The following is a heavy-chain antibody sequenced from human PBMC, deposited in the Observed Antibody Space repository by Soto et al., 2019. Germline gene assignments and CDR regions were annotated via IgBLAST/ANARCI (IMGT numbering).Heavy chain of an antibody. CDR3: ASLDGYYGSGKGVRYYGMDV. Sequence: GESLKISCKGSGYGFTSYWIGWVRQMPGKGLEWMGIIYPGDSDTRYSPSFQGQVTISADKSISTAYLQWSSLKASDTAMYYCASLDGYYGSGKGVRYYGMDVWGQGTTVTVSS. CDR1: GYGFTSYW. CDR2: IYPGDSDT. J-gene: IGHJ6*02. V-gene: IGHV5-51*01. D-gene: IGHD3-10*01.